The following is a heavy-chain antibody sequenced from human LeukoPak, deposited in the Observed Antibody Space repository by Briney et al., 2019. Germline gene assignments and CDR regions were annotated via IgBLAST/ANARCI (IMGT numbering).Heavy chain of an antibody. V-gene: IGHV4-34*01. D-gene: IGHD1-26*01. CDR2: INHSGST. CDR3: ARGASGSSLSGFDI. Sequence: SETLSLTCAVYGGSFSGYYWSWIRQPPGKGLEWIGEINHSGSTNYNPSLKSRVTISVDTSKNQFSLKLSSVTAADTAMYYCARGASGSSLSGFDIWGQGTMVTVSS. CDR1: GGSFSGYY. J-gene: IGHJ3*02.